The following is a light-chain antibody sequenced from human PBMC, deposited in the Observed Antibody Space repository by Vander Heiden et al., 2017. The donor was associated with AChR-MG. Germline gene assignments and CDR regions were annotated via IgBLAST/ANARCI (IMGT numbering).Light chain of an antibody. V-gene: IGKV3-20*01. J-gene: IGKJ1*01. CDR2: GAS. Sequence: IVLTQSPGTLSLSPGEIVTLSCRASQIIRSNYLAWCQHSPGLTPTLLIYGASIRATGIPARFSGSGSGTDFTLTISRLESEDFAVYYCHQDGSSPRTFGQGTRVEI. CDR3: HQDGSSPRT. CDR1: QIIRSNY.